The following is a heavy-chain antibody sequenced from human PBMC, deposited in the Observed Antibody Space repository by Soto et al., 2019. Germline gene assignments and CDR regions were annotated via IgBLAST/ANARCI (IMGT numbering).Heavy chain of an antibody. D-gene: IGHD6-19*01. CDR3: ARDGSVVAGTLGYYYYGMDV. CDR2: IYHSGST. J-gene: IGHJ6*02. Sequence: SETLSLTCAVSGGSISSSSWWTWVRQPPGKGLEWIGEIYHSGSTNYNPSLKSRVTISVDKSKNQFSLKLSSVTAADTAVYYCARDGSVVAGTLGYYYYGMDVWGQGTTVTVSS. CDR1: GGSISSSSW. V-gene: IGHV4-4*02.